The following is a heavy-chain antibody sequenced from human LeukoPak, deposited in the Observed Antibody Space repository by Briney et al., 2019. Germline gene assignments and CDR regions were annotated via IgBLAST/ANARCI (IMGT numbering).Heavy chain of an antibody. V-gene: IGHV4-61*01. Sequence: TSGTLSLTCTVSGGSVSSASNYWSWIRQPPGKGLEWIGSMYYSRSNSYNPSLKSRVTISADTSKNQFSLKLSSVTAADTAVYYCARDTFPTTVTMNYYHYGMDVWGQGTTVTV. CDR3: ARDTFPTTVTMNYYHYGMDV. J-gene: IGHJ6*02. CDR1: GGSVSSASNY. D-gene: IGHD4-11*01. CDR2: MYYSRSN.